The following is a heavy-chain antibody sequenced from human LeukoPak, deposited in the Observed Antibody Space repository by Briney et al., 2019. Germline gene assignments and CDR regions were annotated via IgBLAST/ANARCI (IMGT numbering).Heavy chain of an antibody. J-gene: IGHJ4*02. CDR3: AREKEGSSFDY. CDR1: GYTFTGYY. CDR2: INPNSGDT. V-gene: IGHV1-2*02. D-gene: IGHD6-13*01. Sequence: ASVKVSCKASGYTFTGYYMHWVRQAPGQGLEWMGWINPNSGDTNYAQKFQGRVTMTRDTSISTAYMELSRLRSDDTAVYYCAREKEGSSFDYWGQGTLVTVCS.